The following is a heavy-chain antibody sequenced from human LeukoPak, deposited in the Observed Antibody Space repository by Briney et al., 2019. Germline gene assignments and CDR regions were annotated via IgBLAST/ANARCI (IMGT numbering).Heavy chain of an antibody. CDR1: GGSFSGYY. CDR2: INHSGST. CDR3: ASRAGYCSSTSCQYYFDY. J-gene: IGHJ4*02. D-gene: IGHD2-2*01. V-gene: IGHV4-34*01. Sequence: SETLSLTCAVYGGSFSGYYWSWIRQPPGKGLEWIGEINHSGSTNYNPSLKSRVTISVDTSKNQFSLKLSSVTAADTAVYYCASRAGYCSSTSCQYYFDYWGQGTLVTVSS.